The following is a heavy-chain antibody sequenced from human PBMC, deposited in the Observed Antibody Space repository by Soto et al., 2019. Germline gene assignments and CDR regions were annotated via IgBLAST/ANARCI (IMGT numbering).Heavy chain of an antibody. D-gene: IGHD2-2*01. Sequence: SETLSLTCTVSGGSISSYYWSWIRQPPGKGLEWIGYIYYSGSTNYNPSLKSRVTISVDTSKNQFSLKLSSVTAADTAVYYCARLARYCSSTSCLYFDYWGQGTLVTVSS. CDR1: GGSISSYY. J-gene: IGHJ4*02. CDR3: ARLARYCSSTSCLYFDY. V-gene: IGHV4-59*01. CDR2: IYYSGST.